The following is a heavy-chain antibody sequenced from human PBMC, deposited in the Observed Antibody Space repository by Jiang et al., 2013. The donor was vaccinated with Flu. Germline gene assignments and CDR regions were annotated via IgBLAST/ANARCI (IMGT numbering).Heavy chain of an antibody. V-gene: IGHV7-4-1*02. J-gene: IGHJ6*02. D-gene: IGHD2-15*01. Sequence: QSGSELKKPGASVKVSCKASGYTFTSYAMNWVRQAPGQGLEWMGWINTNTGNPTYAQGFTGRFVFSLDTSVSTAYLQISSLKAEDTAVYYCAKERVVVAATYRYYYYGMDVWGQGTTVTVSS. CDR3: AKERVVVAATYRYYYYGMDV. CDR1: GYTFTSYA. CDR2: INTNTGNP.